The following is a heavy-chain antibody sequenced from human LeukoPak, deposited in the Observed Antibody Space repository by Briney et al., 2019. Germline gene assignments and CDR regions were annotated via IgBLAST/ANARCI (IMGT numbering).Heavy chain of an antibody. CDR2: IIPIFGIA. V-gene: IGHV1-69*04. J-gene: IGHJ3*02. CDR3: ARGHYYDSSGPDAFDI. CDR1: GGTFSSYA. D-gene: IGHD3-22*01. Sequence: SVKVSCKASGGTFSSYAISWVRQAPGQGLEGMGRIIPIFGIANYAQKFQGRVTITADKSTSTAYMELSSLRSEDPAVYYCARGHYYDSSGPDAFDIWGQGTMVTVSS.